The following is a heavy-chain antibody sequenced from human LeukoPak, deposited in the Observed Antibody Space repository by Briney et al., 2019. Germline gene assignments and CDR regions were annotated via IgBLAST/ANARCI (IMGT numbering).Heavy chain of an antibody. D-gene: IGHD3-9*01. CDR2: IIPILGIA. CDR1: GGTFSSYA. CDR3: ARATGYYDIFTGYYFH. Sequence: AASVKVSCKASGGTFSSYAISWVRQAPGQGLEWMGRIIPILGIANYAQKFQGRVTITADKSTSTAYMELSSLRSEDTAVYYCARATGYYDIFTGYYFHWGQGTLVTVSS. J-gene: IGHJ4*02. V-gene: IGHV1-69*04.